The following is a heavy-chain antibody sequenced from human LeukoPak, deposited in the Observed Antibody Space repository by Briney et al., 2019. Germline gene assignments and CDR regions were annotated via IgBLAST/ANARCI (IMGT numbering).Heavy chain of an antibody. CDR1: GFTFSSYA. CDR3: AKDYYDSSAYYYYFDY. CDR2: ISGSGGST. J-gene: IGHJ4*02. Sequence: PAASLRLSCAASGFTFSSYAMSWVRQAPGKGLEWVSAISGSGGSTYYADSVKGRFTISRDNSKNTLYLQMNSLRAEDTAVYYCAKDYYDSSAYYYYFDYWGQGTLVTVSS. D-gene: IGHD3-22*01. V-gene: IGHV3-23*01.